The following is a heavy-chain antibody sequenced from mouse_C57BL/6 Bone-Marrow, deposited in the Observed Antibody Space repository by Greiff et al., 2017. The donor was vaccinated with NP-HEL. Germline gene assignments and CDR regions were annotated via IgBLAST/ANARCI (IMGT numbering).Heavy chain of an antibody. CDR1: GYTFTDHT. CDR3: AREGVYYGNYEGIFFAY. V-gene: IGHV1-78*01. Sequence: VQLQESDAELVKPGASVKISCKVSGYTFTDHTIHWMKQRPEQGLEWIGYIYPRDGSTKYNEKFKGKATLTADKSSSTAYMQLNSLTSEDSAVYFCAREGVYYGNYEGIFFAYWGQGTLVTVSA. CDR2: IYPRDGST. J-gene: IGHJ3*01. D-gene: IGHD2-1*01.